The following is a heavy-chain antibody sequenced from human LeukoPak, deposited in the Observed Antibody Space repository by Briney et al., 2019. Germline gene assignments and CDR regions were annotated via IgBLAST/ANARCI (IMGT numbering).Heavy chain of an antibody. J-gene: IGHJ4*02. V-gene: IGHV3-23*01. D-gene: IGHD4-17*01. CDR1: GFTFSSYA. CDR3: AKDSTAFDY. CDR2: ISPSGSNT. Sequence: GGSLRLSCAASGFTFSSYAMTWVRQAPGKGLEWVSAISPSGSNTHYADSVRGRFTISRDNSKNTLYLQMNSLRAEDTAVYYCAKDSTAFDYWGQGTLVTVSS.